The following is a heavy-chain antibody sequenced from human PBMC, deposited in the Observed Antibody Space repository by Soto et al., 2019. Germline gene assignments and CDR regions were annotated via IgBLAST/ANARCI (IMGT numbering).Heavy chain of an antibody. CDR2: ISNRGDT. V-gene: IGHV3-66*01. CDR1: GFIVSDTY. Sequence: EVHLVESGGGLVQPGGSLRLSCTASGFIVSDTYVNWVRQAPGKGLEWVSVISNRGDTHYADSVRGRFSLSRDISDNTLHLQINNLRVEDTAVYYCAREPRYCRGGSCSITGDAYDIWGQGTMVTVSS. CDR3: AREPRYCRGGSCSITGDAYDI. D-gene: IGHD2-15*01. J-gene: IGHJ3*02.